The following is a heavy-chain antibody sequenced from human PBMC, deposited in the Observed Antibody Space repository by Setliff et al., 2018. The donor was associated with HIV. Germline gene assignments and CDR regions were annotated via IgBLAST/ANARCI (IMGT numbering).Heavy chain of an antibody. D-gene: IGHD3-22*01. CDR3: ARLGDNSDWRSNYFFYYMDV. V-gene: IGHV4-39*01. CDR1: GDSLAGSPYS. J-gene: IGHJ6*03. Sequence: SETLSLTCTVSGDSLAGSPYSWGWVRQPPGQGLEWLGNLFHTGSSYFNPSLKSRLTMSVDTPKNQFSLSLISMTAADSAVYYCARLGDNSDWRSNYFFYYMDVWGKGTTVTVSS. CDR2: LFHTGSS.